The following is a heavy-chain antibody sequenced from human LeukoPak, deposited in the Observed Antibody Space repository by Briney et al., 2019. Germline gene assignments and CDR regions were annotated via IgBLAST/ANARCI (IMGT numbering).Heavy chain of an antibody. CDR3: ARDYQLPSGPDLFDI. Sequence: ASVKVSCKASGFSFPNYGISWVRQAPGQGLEWVGWITAYDGDTNYAQKFQDRVTMATDTSTSTASMELRSLRSDDTAVYYCARDYQLPSGPDLFDIWGQGTVVTVSS. J-gene: IGHJ3*02. D-gene: IGHD1-1*01. CDR2: ITAYDGDT. V-gene: IGHV1-18*01. CDR1: GFSFPNYG.